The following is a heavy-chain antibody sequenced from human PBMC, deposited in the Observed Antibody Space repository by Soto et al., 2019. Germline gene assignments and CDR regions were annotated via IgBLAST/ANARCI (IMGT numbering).Heavy chain of an antibody. D-gene: IGHD6-6*01. CDR3: GRDIAARPLSYYYYGMDV. J-gene: IGHJ6*02. V-gene: IGHV3-30-3*01. CDR1: GFTFSSYA. Sequence: QVQLVESGGGVVQPGRSLRLSCAASGFTFSSYAMHWVRQAPGKGLEWVAVISYEGSNKYYADSVKGRFTISRDNSKNTMYLQMNSLGAEDTAVYYCGRDIAARPLSYYYYGMDVWGQGTTVTVSS. CDR2: ISYEGSNK.